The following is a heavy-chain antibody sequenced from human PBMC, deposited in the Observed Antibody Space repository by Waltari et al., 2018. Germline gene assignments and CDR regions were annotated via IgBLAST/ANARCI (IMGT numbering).Heavy chain of an antibody. V-gene: IGHV3-23*01. CDR3: AKPFYNWDDPLHS. D-gene: IGHD1-20*01. CDR2: ISVSDAT. J-gene: IGHJ1*01. Sequence: EVQVLESGGGLVQPGGSLRLSCQASGFTSLPHAINWVRQAPGKGLGWVSSISVSDATYYADSVKGRFTVSRDYSDNTIYLQMHSLRADDTAVYFCAKPFYNWDDPLHSWGQGTPVTVSS. CDR1: GFTSLPHA.